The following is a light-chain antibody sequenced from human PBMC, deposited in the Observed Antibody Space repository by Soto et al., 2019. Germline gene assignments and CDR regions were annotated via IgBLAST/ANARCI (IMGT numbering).Light chain of an antibody. V-gene: IGKV1-5*03. CDR3: QQYNSYLYT. CDR2: KAS. Sequence: DIQMTQSPYTLSASVGDRVTITCRSSQSISSWLAWYQQKPGKAPKLLIYKASSLESGVPSRFSGSGSGTEFTLTISSLQPDDFATYYCQQYNSYLYTFGQGIKLEIK. J-gene: IGKJ2*01. CDR1: QSISSW.